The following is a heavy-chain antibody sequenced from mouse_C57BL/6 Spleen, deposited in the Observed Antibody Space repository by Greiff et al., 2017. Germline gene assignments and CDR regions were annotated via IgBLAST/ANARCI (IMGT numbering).Heavy chain of an antibody. V-gene: IGHV1-80*01. CDR3: ARSETTVVATRYAMDY. CDR2: IYTGDGDT. D-gene: IGHD1-1*01. CDR1: GYAFSSYW. J-gene: IGHJ4*01. Sequence: QVQLQQSGAELVKPGASVKISCKASGYAFSSYWMNWVKQRPGKGLEWIGQIYTGDGDTNYNGKFKGKATLTADKSSSTAYLQLSSLTSEYSAVYFCARSETTVVATRYAMDYWGQGTSVTVSS.